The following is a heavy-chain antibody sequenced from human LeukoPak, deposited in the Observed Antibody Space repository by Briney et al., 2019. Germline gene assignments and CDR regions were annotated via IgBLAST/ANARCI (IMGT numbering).Heavy chain of an antibody. J-gene: IGHJ5*02. CDR3: ARGSTFQYSSSWMDWFDP. D-gene: IGHD6-13*01. CDR1: GLTFSGHW. V-gene: IGHV3-7*01. Sequence: GGSLRLACAIYGLTFSGHWVTWVRQAPGKGLEWVANIKPDASEKCYVESGRGRCAISRDNAENSLYLQMNSLRAEDTAVYYCARGSTFQYSSSWMDWFDPWGQGTLITVSS. CDR2: IKPDASEK.